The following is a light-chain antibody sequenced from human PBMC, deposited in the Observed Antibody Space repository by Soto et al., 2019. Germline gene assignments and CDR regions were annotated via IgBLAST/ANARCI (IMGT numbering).Light chain of an antibody. J-gene: IGKJ1*01. CDR3: QQYNSYSRT. Sequence: DIQMTQSPSTLSASVGDRVTITCRASQSISSWLAWYQQKPGKAPKLLIYDASSLASGVPSRFSGSGSGTVFTLTISRLQPDDFATYYCQQYNSYSRTFGQGTKVEIK. CDR1: QSISSW. V-gene: IGKV1-5*01. CDR2: DAS.